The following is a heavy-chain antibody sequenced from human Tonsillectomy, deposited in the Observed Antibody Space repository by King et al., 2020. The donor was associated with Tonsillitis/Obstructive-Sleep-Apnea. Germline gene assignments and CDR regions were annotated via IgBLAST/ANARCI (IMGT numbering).Heavy chain of an antibody. V-gene: IGHV3-48*03. CDR1: GFTFSSYE. Sequence: QLVQSGGGLVQPGGSLRLSCAASGFTFSSYEMNWVRQAPGKGLEWVSYVSSRGSTIFYADSVKGRFTISRDNAKNSLYLQMNSLRAEDTAVYYCARGGESSGYDYWGRGTLVTVSS. D-gene: IGHD5-12*01. CDR2: VSSRGSTI. CDR3: ARGGESSGYDY. J-gene: IGHJ4*02.